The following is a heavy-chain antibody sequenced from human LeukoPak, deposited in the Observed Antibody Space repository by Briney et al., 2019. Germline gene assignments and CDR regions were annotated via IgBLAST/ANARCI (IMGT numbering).Heavy chain of an antibody. V-gene: IGHV4-38-2*02. Sequence: SETLSLTCTVSGYSISSGYYWGWIRQPPGKGLEWIGSIYHSGSTYYNPSLKSRVTISIDTSKNQFSLKLSSVTAADTAVYYCAVGRSYWGQGTLVTVSS. CDR2: IYHSGST. J-gene: IGHJ4*02. CDR3: AVGRSY. CDR1: GYSISSGYY.